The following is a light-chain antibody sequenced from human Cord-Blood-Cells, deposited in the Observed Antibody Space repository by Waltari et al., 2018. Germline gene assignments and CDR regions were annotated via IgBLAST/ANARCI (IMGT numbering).Light chain of an antibody. J-gene: IGKJ2*01. CDR3: QQYGSSPHT. CDR1: QSVSSSY. CDR2: GAP. V-gene: IGKV3-20*01. Sequence: ELVLTQSPGTLSLSPGERDTLSCRASQSVSSSYLAWYQQKPGQAPRLLIYGAPSSANGIPARFMGSGSGTDFTLTISRLEPEDFAVYYCQQYGSSPHTFGQGTKLEIK.